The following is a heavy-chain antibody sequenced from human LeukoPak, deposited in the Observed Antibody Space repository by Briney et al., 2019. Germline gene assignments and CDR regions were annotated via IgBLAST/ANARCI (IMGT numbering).Heavy chain of an antibody. CDR3: ARDSGSYPYYGMDV. Sequence: SETLSLTCAVYGGSFSGYYWSWIRQPPGKGLEWIGYIYYSGSTNYNPSLKSRVTISVDTSKNQFSLKLSSVTAADTAVYYCARDSGSYPYYGMDVWGQGTTVTVSS. CDR2: IYYSGST. J-gene: IGHJ6*02. D-gene: IGHD1-26*01. V-gene: IGHV4-59*12. CDR1: GGSFSGYY.